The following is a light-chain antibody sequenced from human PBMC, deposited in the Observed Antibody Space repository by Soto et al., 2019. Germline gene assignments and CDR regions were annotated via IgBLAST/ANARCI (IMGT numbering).Light chain of an antibody. J-gene: IGLJ2*01. V-gene: IGLV2-14*01. CDR3: TSYRSSFNLV. CDR1: DTDIGRHNY. Sequence: QSVLTQPASVSGSPGQSVTISCTGTDTDIGRHNYVSWYQQYPGKAPILIIFEVSNRPSGVSDRYSGSKSSNTASLTISDLQPEGEAEYHCTSYRSSFNLVFGGGTKLTVL. CDR2: EVS.